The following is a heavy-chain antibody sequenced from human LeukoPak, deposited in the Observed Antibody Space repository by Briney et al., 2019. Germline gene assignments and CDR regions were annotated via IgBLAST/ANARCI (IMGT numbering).Heavy chain of an antibody. CDR3: ARDSAGTCSGAGCDPDDFDY. CDR2: ISGRSTDT. V-gene: IGHV3-11*06. Sequence: GGSMKLSCAASGFTFSDYYMTWVRRAPGKGLEWISHISGRSTDTNYADSVKGRFTISRDNAKNSPYLQMNSLRVEDAAVYYCARDSAGTCSGAGCDPDDFDYWGQGTLVTVSS. J-gene: IGHJ4*02. CDR1: GFTFSDYY. D-gene: IGHD2-15*01.